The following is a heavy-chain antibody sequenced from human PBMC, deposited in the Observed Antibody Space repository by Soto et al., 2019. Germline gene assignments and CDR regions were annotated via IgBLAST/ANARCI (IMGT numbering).Heavy chain of an antibody. CDR1: GFTFSSYS. Sequence: PGGSLRLSCAASGFTFSSYSMNWVRQAPGKGLEWVSSISSSSSYIYYADSVKGRFTISRDNAKNSLYLQMNSLRAEDTAVYYCAREPRDSGYDTVDYWGQGTLVTVSS. D-gene: IGHD5-12*01. CDR2: ISSSSSYI. CDR3: AREPRDSGYDTVDY. J-gene: IGHJ4*02. V-gene: IGHV3-21*01.